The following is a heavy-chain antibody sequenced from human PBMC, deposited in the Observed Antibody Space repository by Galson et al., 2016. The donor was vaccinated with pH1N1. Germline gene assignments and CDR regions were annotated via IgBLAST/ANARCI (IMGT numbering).Heavy chain of an antibody. CDR3: ASWDNGWYNFFDY. Sequence: SLRLSCAASGFTFSSHWMSWVRQAPGKGLEWVANVKQDGSEKHYVDSVKGRFTISRDNAENSLYLQMNRLRAEDTAVYYCASWDNGWYNFFDYWGQGTLVTVSS. CDR2: VKQDGSEK. D-gene: IGHD6-19*01. J-gene: IGHJ4*02. CDR1: GFTFSSHW. V-gene: IGHV3-7*01.